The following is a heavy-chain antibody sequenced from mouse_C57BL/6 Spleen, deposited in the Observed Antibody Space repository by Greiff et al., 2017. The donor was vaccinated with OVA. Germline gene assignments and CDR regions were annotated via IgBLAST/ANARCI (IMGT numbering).Heavy chain of an antibody. V-gene: IGHV5-4*01. CDR2: ISDGGSYT. CDR1: GFTFSSYA. D-gene: IGHD1-1*01. J-gene: IGHJ2*01. CDR3: ARDVLLGNFDY. Sequence: DVHLVESGGGLVKPGGSLKLSCAASGFTFSSYAMSWVRQTPEKRLEWVATISDGGSYTYYPDNVKGRFTISRDNAKNNLYLQMSHLKSEDTAMYYCARDVLLGNFDYWGQGTTLTVSS.